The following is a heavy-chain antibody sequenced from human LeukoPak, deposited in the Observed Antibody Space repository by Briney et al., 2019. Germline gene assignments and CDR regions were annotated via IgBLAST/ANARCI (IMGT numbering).Heavy chain of an antibody. CDR2: IRYDGSNK. V-gene: IGHV3-30*02. CDR3: AKDLSADYYDSSGSDY. Sequence: GGSLRLSCAASGFTFSSYGMHWVRQAPGKGLEWVAFIRYDGSNKHYADSVKGRFTISRDNSKNTLYLQMNSLRAEDTAVYYCAKDLSADYYDSSGSDYWGQGTLVTVSS. CDR1: GFTFSSYG. J-gene: IGHJ4*02. D-gene: IGHD3-22*01.